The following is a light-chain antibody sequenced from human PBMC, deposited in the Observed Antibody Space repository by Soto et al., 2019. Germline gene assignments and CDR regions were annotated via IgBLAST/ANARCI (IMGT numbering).Light chain of an antibody. CDR3: QQYDSWPLT. V-gene: IGKV3-15*01. Sequence: EIVMTQSPATLSVSPGERATLSCRASQGLSSNLAWYQQKPGQAPRLLIYDASTRATGIPARFSGSESGTEFTLTISSLQSEDFAVYYCQQYDSWPLTFGGGTKVEIK. CDR1: QGLSSN. CDR2: DAS. J-gene: IGKJ4*01.